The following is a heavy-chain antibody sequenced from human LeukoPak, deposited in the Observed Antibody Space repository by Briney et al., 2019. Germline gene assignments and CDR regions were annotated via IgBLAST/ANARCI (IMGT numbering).Heavy chain of an antibody. CDR1: GFTFISNW. J-gene: IGHJ5*02. CDR2: IKQDGSEK. CDR3: ARDPSPVARTTVTTYKSWFDP. Sequence: PGGSLRLSCAASGFTFISNWMSWVRQAPGRGREWVANIKQDGSEKYYVDPVKGGFTISRDNATNSLYLQMHSLRAEDTAVYYCARDPSPVARTTVTTYKSWFDPWGQGTLVTVSS. V-gene: IGHV3-7*01. D-gene: IGHD4-17*01.